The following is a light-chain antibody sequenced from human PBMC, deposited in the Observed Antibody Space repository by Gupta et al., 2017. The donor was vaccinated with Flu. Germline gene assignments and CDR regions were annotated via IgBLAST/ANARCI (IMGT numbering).Light chain of an antibody. V-gene: IGLV1-44*01. Sequence: QSALLQPPSASGTPGQRVIISCSGSNSNIGDNPVSWFQQVPGTAPKLLIYDNRQRPPGVPDRFSGSKSGTSASLAISGLLSEDEADYYCASWDDSLNGRVFGGGTKMTVL. J-gene: IGLJ3*02. CDR3: ASWDDSLNGRV. CDR1: NSNIGDNP. CDR2: DNR.